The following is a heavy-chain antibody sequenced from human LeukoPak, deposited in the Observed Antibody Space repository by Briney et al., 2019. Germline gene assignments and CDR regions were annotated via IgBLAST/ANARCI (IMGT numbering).Heavy chain of an antibody. Sequence: ASAKVSCKASGGTFSSYAISWVRQAPGQGLEWMGGIIPIFGTANYAQKFQGRVTITADESTSTAYMELSSLRSEDTAVYYCASSGWSAEYFQHWGQGTLVTVSS. CDR2: IIPIFGTA. CDR3: ASSGWSAEYFQH. D-gene: IGHD6-19*01. CDR1: GGTFSSYA. J-gene: IGHJ1*01. V-gene: IGHV1-69*13.